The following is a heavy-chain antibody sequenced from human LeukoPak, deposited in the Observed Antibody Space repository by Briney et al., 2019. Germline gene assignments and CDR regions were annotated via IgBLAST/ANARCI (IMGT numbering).Heavy chain of an antibody. Sequence: PSETLSLTCTVSGGSISSYYWSWIRQPPGKGLEWIGRIYTSGSTNYNPSLKSRVTISVDTSKNQFSLKLSSVTAADTAVYYCARGVTISRKPKFDYWGQGTLVTVSS. V-gene: IGHV4-4*07. CDR2: IYTSGST. CDR1: GGSISSYY. CDR3: ARGVTISRKPKFDY. D-gene: IGHD3-3*01. J-gene: IGHJ4*02.